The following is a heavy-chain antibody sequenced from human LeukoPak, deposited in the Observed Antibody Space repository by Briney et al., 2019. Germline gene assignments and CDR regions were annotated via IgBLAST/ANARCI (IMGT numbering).Heavy chain of an antibody. J-gene: IGHJ6*02. Sequence: PGRSLRLSCAASGFTFSSYAMHWVRQAPGKGLEWVAVMSYDGSNKYYADSVKGRFTISRDNSKNTLYLQMNSLRAEDTAVYYCARDGWYEPDYGSPNYYYYGMDVWGQGTTVTVSS. CDR2: MSYDGSNK. V-gene: IGHV3-30*04. D-gene: IGHD4-17*01. CDR3: ARDGWYEPDYGSPNYYYYGMDV. CDR1: GFTFSSYA.